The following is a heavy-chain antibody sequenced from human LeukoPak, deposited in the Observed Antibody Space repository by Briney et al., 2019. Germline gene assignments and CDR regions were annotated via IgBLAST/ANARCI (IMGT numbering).Heavy chain of an antibody. Sequence: KAAETLSITCAVYCGSFRGYYWSWIRQPPGKGLDGIGGVNHSGSTNYNPSVKTRVTISVDTSQNPLPLTLSSVTAADTAVYSCARVTPVSGCIPSSFAPWGRETLVTVPP. CDR2: VNHSGST. CDR1: CGSFRGYY. CDR3: ARVTPVSGCIPSSFAP. J-gene: IGHJ5*02. D-gene: IGHD6-19*01. V-gene: IGHV4-34*01.